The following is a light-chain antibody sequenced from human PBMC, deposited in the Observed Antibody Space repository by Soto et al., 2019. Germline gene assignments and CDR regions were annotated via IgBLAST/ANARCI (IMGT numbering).Light chain of an antibody. Sequence: QSALTQPASVSGSPGQSITIPCTGTSSDVGGYKYVSWYQQHPGKVPKLMIYEVSNRPSGVSNRFSGSKSGNTASLTISGLQAEDEAHYYCSSFTSFGTLVFGGGTKLTVL. V-gene: IGLV2-14*01. CDR1: SSDVGGYKY. CDR2: EVS. J-gene: IGLJ2*01. CDR3: SSFTSFGTLV.